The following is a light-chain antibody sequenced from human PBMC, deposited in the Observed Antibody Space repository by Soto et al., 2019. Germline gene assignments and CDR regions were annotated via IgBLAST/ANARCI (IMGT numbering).Light chain of an antibody. CDR1: QSINSW. CDR3: QQYDSYSPRT. CDR2: DAS. J-gene: IGKJ1*01. Sequence: DIQMTQSPSTLSASVGDRVTIICRASQSINSWVAWYQQKPGKAPKALIYDASSLESGVPSRFSGSGSGTYFTLTISILHPDDFATYYCQQYDSYSPRTFGQWTQVDIK. V-gene: IGKV1-5*02.